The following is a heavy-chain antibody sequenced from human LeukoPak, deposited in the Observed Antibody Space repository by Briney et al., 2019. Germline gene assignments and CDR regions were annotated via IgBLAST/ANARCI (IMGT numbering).Heavy chain of an antibody. CDR3: ARVYVFWSAPHQSY. Sequence: QPGGSLRLSCAASGFTFSSYWMHWVRQAPGKGLVWVSRINSDGSSTSYADSVKGRFTISRDNAKNTLYLQINSLRAEDTAVYYCARVYVFWSAPHQSYWGQGPLVTVSS. D-gene: IGHD3-3*01. J-gene: IGHJ4*02. CDR2: INSDGSST. CDR1: GFTFSSYW. V-gene: IGHV3-74*01.